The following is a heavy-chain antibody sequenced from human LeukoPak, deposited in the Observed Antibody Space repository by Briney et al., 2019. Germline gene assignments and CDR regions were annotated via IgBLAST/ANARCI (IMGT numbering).Heavy chain of an antibody. CDR1: GFTFSDYY. D-gene: IGHD3-22*01. Sequence: PGGSLRLSCAASGFTFSDYYMSWIRQAPGKGLEWVSYISSSGSTIYYADSVKGRFTISRDNAKNSLYLQMNSLRAEDTAVYYCARVRGHNYDSSCYFDYWGQGTLVTVSS. CDR2: ISSSGSTI. V-gene: IGHV3-11*04. J-gene: IGHJ4*02. CDR3: ARVRGHNYDSSCYFDY.